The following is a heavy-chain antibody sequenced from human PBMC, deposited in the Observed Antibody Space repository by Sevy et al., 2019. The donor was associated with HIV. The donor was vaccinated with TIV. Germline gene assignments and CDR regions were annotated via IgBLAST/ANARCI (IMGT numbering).Heavy chain of an antibody. CDR3: ARVLRRSSGTDY. V-gene: IGHV1-2*02. D-gene: IGHD6-6*01. Sequence: ASVKVSCKASGYTVTDYFMHWVRQAPGQGLEWMGWINPNSGGTNYAQKFQGRVTMTRDTSISTAYMELTRLRSDDTAVYYCARVLRRSSGTDYWGQGTLVTVSS. CDR2: INPNSGGT. CDR1: GYTVTDYF. J-gene: IGHJ4*02.